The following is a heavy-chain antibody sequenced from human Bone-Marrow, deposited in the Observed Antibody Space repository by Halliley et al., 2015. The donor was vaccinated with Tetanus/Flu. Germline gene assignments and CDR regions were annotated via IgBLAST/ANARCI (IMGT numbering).Heavy chain of an antibody. D-gene: IGHD3-10*01. CDR1: GDSINSYY. CDR2: IHYRGST. Sequence: TLSLTCTVSGDSINSYYWSWVRQTPGRGLEWLGYIHYRGSTNYNPSLKPRVTISLDTSKNQFSLRLRSVTAADTAVYYCARLGSYYASTGCGRDAEYFQHWGHGTQVAVSS. J-gene: IGHJ1*01. V-gene: IGHV4-59*08. CDR3: ARLGSYYASTGCGRDAEYFQH.